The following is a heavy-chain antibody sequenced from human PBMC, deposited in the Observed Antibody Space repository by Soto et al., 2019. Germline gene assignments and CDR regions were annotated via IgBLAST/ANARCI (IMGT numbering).Heavy chain of an antibody. D-gene: IGHD6-19*01. CDR3: ARKNVAGSNRDFDY. CDR1: GYTFTSYY. V-gene: IGHV1-18*04. J-gene: IGHJ4*02. CDR2: ISAYNGNT. Sequence: ASVKVSCKASGYTFTSYYMHWVRQAPGQGLEWMGWISAYNGNTNYAQKLQGRVTMTTDTSTSTAYMELRSLRSDDTAVYYCARKNVAGSNRDFDYWGQGTLVTVSS.